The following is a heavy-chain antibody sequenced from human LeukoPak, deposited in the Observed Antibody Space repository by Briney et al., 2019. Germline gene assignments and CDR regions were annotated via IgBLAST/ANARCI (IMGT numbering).Heavy chain of an antibody. CDR1: GGTFSSYA. Sequence: ASVKVSCKASGGTFSSYAISWVRQAPGQGLEWMGGIIPIFGTANYAQKFQGRVTITTGESTSTAYMELSSLRSEDAAVYYCARDPKKYNWNDRRAYFDYWGQGTLVTVSS. CDR2: IIPIFGTA. V-gene: IGHV1-69*05. J-gene: IGHJ4*02. CDR3: ARDPKKYNWNDRRAYFDY. D-gene: IGHD1-20*01.